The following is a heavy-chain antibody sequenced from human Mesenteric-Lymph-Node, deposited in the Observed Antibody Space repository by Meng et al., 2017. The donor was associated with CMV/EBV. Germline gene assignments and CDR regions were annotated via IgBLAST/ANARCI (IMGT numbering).Heavy chain of an antibody. D-gene: IGHD4-17*01. CDR2: IRGSGDDT. CDR1: GFTFRNYA. V-gene: IGHV3-23*01. J-gene: IGHJ4*02. Sequence: GGSLRLSCAASGFTFRNYAMSWVRQAPGKGLQWVSAIRGSGDDTHFADSVKGRFTISRDNSKNTLYLQMNSLRADDTAVYYCAKEYNYYGDYGIVEYYFDSWGQGTLVTVSS. CDR3: AKEYNYYGDYGIVEYYFDS.